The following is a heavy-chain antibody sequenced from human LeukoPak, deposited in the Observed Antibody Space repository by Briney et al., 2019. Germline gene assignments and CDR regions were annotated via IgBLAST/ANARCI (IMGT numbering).Heavy chain of an antibody. CDR3: ARLRVQNYGGNWGFDY. CDR1: GYSISSISSTYY. J-gene: IGHJ4*02. V-gene: IGHV4-38-2*02. Sequence: SETLSLTCTVSGYSISSISSTYYWGWVRQSPGKGLEWIGSIYQSGSTYYNPSLQSRVTISIDTSKNQFSLKLSSVTAADTAVYYCARLRVQNYGGNWGFDYWGQGTLVTVSS. D-gene: IGHD4-23*01. CDR2: IYQSGST.